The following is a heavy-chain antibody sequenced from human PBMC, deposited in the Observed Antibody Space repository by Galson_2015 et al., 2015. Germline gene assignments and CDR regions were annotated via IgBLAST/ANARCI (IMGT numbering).Heavy chain of an antibody. D-gene: IGHD3-22*01. CDR2: IYYSGST. CDR3: ARASYDSSGPTFDY. J-gene: IGHJ4*02. Sequence: TLSLTCTVSGGSISSGGYYWSWLRQHPGKGLEWIGYIYYSGSTYYNPSLKSRVTISVDTSKNQFSLKLSSVTAADTAVYYCARASYDSSGPTFDYWGQGTLVTVSS. CDR1: GGSISSGGYY. V-gene: IGHV4-31*03.